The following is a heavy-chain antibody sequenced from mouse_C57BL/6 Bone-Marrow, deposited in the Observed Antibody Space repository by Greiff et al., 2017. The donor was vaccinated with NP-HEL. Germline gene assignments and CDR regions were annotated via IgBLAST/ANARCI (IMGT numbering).Heavy chain of an antibody. V-gene: IGHV1-55*01. CDR1: GYTFTSYW. CDR2: IYPGSGST. CDR3: ARGGDYDAWFAD. D-gene: IGHD2-4*01. J-gene: IGHJ3*01. Sequence: QVQLQQPGAELVKPGASVKMSCKASGYTFTSYWITWVKQRPGQGLEWIGDIYPGSGSTNYNEKFKSKATLTVDTSSSTAYMQLSSLTSEDSAVYYCARGGDYDAWFADWGQGTLVTVSA.